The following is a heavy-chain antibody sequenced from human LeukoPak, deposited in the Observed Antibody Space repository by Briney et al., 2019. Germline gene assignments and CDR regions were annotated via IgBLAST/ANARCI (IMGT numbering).Heavy chain of an antibody. CDR3: AKGLLLLWLQH. D-gene: IGHD3-10*01. Sequence: GGSLRLSCAASEFTFNTYAVSWVRQAPGKGLEWVSAISGDGGITYYADSVKGRFTISRDNSKNTLCLQMNSLRAEDTAVYYCAKGLLLLWLQHWGQGTLVTVSS. J-gene: IGHJ1*01. CDR2: ISGDGGIT. CDR1: EFTFNTYA. V-gene: IGHV3-23*01.